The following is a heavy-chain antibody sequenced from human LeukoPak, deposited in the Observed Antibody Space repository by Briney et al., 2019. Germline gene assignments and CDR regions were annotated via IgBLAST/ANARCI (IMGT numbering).Heavy chain of an antibody. CDR2: IYPADSDT. V-gene: IGHV5-51*01. J-gene: IGHJ4*02. Sequence: GESLKISCKGSGYSFTNYWIGWVRQMPGKGLEWMGIIYPADSDTRYSPSFQGHVTISADKSISTAYLQWSSLKASDTAMYYCARPDSSGWYGGQYYLDYWGQGTLVTVSS. D-gene: IGHD6-19*01. CDR1: GYSFTNYW. CDR3: ARPDSSGWYGGQYYLDY.